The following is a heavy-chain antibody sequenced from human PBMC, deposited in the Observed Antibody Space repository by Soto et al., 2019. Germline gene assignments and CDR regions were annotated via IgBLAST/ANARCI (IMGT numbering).Heavy chain of an antibody. V-gene: IGHV1-18*01. D-gene: IGHD2-8*01. Sequence: QGQLVQSGGEVKKPGASVKVSCKASGYTFSRYGISWVRQAPGQGLEWMGWISGYNGDTNYAQKFQGRVTMTIDTSTTTAYMALRGLTSDDTAIYYCAKNGQPPYYYYGLDVWGKGTTVTVSS. CDR1: GYTFSRYG. CDR2: ISGYNGDT. J-gene: IGHJ6*04. CDR3: AKNGQPPYYYYGLDV.